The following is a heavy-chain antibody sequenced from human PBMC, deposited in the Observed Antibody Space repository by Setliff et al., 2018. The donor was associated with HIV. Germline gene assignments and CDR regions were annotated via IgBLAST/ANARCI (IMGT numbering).Heavy chain of an antibody. Sequence: SETLSLTCAVSGYSISSGYYWGWIRQPPGKGLEWIGTIYHSGSTYYNPSLKSRLTISVDTSKNQFYLKLNSVTAADTAVYHCARVRGDSGWYVFDYWGQGTLVTVSS. CDR1: GYSISSGYY. J-gene: IGHJ4*02. V-gene: IGHV4-38-2*01. CDR3: ARVRGDSGWYVFDY. D-gene: IGHD6-19*01. CDR2: IYHSGST.